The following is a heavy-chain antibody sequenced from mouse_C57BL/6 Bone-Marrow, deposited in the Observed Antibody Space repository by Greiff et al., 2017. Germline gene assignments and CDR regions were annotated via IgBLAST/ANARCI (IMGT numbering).Heavy chain of an antibody. CDR2: IWSDGST. CDR1: GFSLTSYG. CDR3: ARHGDYGSSYAMDY. Sequence: QVQLKESGPGLVAPSQSLSITCTVSGFSLTSYGVHWVRPPPGKGLEWLVVIWSDGSTTYNSALKSRLSISKDNSKSQVFLKMNSLQTDDTAMYYCARHGDYGSSYAMDYWGKGTSVTVSS. D-gene: IGHD1-1*01. J-gene: IGHJ4*01. V-gene: IGHV2-6-1*01.